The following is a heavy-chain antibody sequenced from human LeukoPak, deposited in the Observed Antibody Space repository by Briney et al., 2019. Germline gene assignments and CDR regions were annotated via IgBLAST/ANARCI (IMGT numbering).Heavy chain of an antibody. CDR1: GYTFTGYY. J-gene: IGHJ5*02. D-gene: IGHD1-26*01. CDR3: AREAHSGSYVNWFDP. Sequence: ASVKVSCKASGYTFTGYYMHWVRQAPGQGLEWMGWINPNSGGTNYAQKFQGRVTMTRDTSISTAYMELSRPRSDDTAVYYCAREAHSGSYVNWFDPWGQGTLVTVSS. V-gene: IGHV1-2*02. CDR2: INPNSGGT.